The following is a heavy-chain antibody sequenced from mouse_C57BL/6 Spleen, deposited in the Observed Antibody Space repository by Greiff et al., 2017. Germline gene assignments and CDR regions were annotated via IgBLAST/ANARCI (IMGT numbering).Heavy chain of an antibody. CDR3: TFSSYDY. Sequence: EVQLVESGAELVRPGASVKLSCTASGFNIKDDYMHWVKQRPEQGLEWIGWIDPENGDTEYASKFQGKATITADTSSNTAYLQLSSLTSEDTAVYYCTFSSYDYWGQGTTLTVAS. CDR2: IDPENGDT. CDR1: GFNIKDDY. D-gene: IGHD1-1*01. J-gene: IGHJ2*01. V-gene: IGHV14-4*01.